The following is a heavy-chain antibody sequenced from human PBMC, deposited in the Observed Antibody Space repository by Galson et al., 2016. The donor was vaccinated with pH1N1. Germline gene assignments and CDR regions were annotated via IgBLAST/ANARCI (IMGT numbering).Heavy chain of an antibody. Sequence: LRLSCAASGFTFSNFYRTWVRQAPGKGLEWVANINKDGGDTYYVDSVKGRFTISRDNAKNSLYLQLNSLRAEDTAVYYCARFYGGNSDYWGQGTLVTVSS. J-gene: IGHJ4*02. CDR1: GFTFSNFY. D-gene: IGHD4-23*01. CDR3: ARFYGGNSDY. V-gene: IGHV3-7*04. CDR2: INKDGGDT.